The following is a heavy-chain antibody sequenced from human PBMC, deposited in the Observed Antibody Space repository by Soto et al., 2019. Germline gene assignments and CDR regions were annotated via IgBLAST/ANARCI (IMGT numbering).Heavy chain of an antibody. CDR2: IYYSGST. J-gene: IGHJ5*02. CDR1: GGSISSYY. Sequence: QVQLQESGPGLVKPSETLSLTCTVSGGSISSYYWTWIRQLPGKGLEWIGYIYYSGSTNYNPSLKSRVTISVDTSNNNFSLRLTSVTAADTAVYYCARGRTIASRWWFDPWGQGILVTVSS. V-gene: IGHV4-59*12. CDR3: ARGRTIASRWWFDP. D-gene: IGHD6-6*01.